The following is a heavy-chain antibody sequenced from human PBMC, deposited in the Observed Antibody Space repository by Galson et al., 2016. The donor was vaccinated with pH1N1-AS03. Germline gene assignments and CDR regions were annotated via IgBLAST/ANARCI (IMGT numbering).Heavy chain of an antibody. V-gene: IGHV4-39*07. D-gene: IGHD2-15*01. CDR2: VSARGTT. Sequence: ETLSLTCSVSGASVSHYASYWGWIRQAPGKGLEWIATVSARGTTYHNPSLDSRLTISLDTSKNHFSLTLTSVTAADTAMYYCARDRRDCSGGSCSQDGWFNPWGQGTLVVVSS. CDR3: ARDRRDCSGGSCSQDGWFNP. J-gene: IGHJ5*02. CDR1: GASVSHYASY.